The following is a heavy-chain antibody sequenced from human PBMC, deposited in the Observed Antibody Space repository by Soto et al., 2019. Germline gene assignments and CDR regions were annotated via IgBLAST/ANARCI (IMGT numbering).Heavy chain of an antibody. V-gene: IGHV1-69*02. D-gene: IGHD2-15*01. CDR3: ATFCSGGSCYSAYFDY. CDR1: GGTFSSYT. J-gene: IGHJ4*02. CDR2: IDPKHGIT. Sequence: SVKVSCKASGGTFSSYTISWVRQAPGQGLEWMGSIDPKHGITIYAQKFQGRVTMTEDTSTDTAYMELSSLRSEDTAVYYCATFCSGGSCYSAYFDYWGQGTLVTVSS.